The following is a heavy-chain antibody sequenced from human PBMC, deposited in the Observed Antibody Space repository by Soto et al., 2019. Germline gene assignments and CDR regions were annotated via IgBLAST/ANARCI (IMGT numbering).Heavy chain of an antibody. CDR1: CGSFSGYY. V-gene: IGHV4-34*01. J-gene: IGHJ5*02. D-gene: IGHD2-21*02. CDR3: ARHPSDFWFDP. Sequence: SETLSLTCAVYCGSFSGYYWSWIRQPPGKGLEWIGEINHSGSTNYNPSLKSRVTMSVDTSKNQFSLKLSSVTAADTAVYYCARHPSDFWFDPWGQGTLVTVSS. CDR2: INHSGST.